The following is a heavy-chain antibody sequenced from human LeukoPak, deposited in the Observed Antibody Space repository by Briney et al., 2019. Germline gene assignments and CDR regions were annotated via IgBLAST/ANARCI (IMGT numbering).Heavy chain of an antibody. CDR3: ARDRSGYDFGRYYYYMDV. CDR1: GGSISSGSYY. J-gene: IGHJ6*03. V-gene: IGHV4-61*02. Sequence: SQTLSLTCTVSGGSISSGSYYWSWIRQPAGKGLEWIGRIYTSGSTNYNPPLKSRVTISVDTSKNQFSLKLSSVTAADTAVYYCARDRSGYDFGRYYYYMDVWGKGTTVTVSS. CDR2: IYTSGST. D-gene: IGHD5-12*01.